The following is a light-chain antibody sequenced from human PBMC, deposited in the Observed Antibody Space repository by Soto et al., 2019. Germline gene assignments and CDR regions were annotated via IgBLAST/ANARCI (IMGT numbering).Light chain of an antibody. Sequence: IQFTQSPSSLSASVGDRVTITCRASQTITSYLKWYQQKPGEAPKLLIYAASSLQSGVPSRFSGSGSGTDFTLTISSLQPEDFGTYYCQQGYSNPCTFGRGTKVDIK. V-gene: IGKV1-39*01. J-gene: IGKJ1*01. CDR1: QTITSY. CDR2: AAS. CDR3: QQGYSNPCT.